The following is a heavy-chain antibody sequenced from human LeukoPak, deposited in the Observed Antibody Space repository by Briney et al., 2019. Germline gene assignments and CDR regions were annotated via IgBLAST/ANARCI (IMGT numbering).Heavy chain of an antibody. CDR3: ARGLPVVPAAMSGSWFDP. D-gene: IGHD2-2*01. CDR1: GGSFSGYY. V-gene: IGHV4-34*01. J-gene: IGHJ5*02. CDR2: INHSGST. Sequence: SETLSLTCAVYGGSFSGYYWSWIRQPPGKGLEWIGEINHSGSTNYNPSLKSRVTISVDTSKNQFSLKLSSVTAADTAVYYCARGLPVVPAAMSGSWFDPWGQGTLVTVSP.